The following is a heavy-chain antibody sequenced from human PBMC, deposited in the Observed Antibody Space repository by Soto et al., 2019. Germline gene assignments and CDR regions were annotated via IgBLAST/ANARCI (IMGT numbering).Heavy chain of an antibody. CDR3: ARQLMDYDILTGPPTGMDV. D-gene: IGHD3-9*01. J-gene: IGHJ6*02. CDR2: IDPSDSYT. Sequence: LGESLKISCKGSGYSFTSYWISWVRQMPGKGLEWMGRIDPSDSYTNYSPSFQGHVTISADKSISTAYLQWSSLKASDTAMYYCARQLMDYDILTGPPTGMDVWGQGTTVTVSS. CDR1: GYSFTSYW. V-gene: IGHV5-10-1*01.